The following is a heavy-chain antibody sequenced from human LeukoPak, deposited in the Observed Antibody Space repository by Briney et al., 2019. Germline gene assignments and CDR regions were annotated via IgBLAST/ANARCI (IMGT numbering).Heavy chain of an antibody. J-gene: IGHJ6*02. CDR1: GGSISSSSYY. Sequence: PSETLSLTCTVSGGSISSSSYYWGWIRQPPGKGLEWIGSIYYSGSTYYNPSLKSRVTISVDTSKNQFSLKLSSVTAADTAVYYCAREMAAGEYDYYYGMDVWGQGTTVTVSS. V-gene: IGHV4-39*07. D-gene: IGHD3-16*01. CDR2: IYYSGST. CDR3: AREMAAGEYDYYYGMDV.